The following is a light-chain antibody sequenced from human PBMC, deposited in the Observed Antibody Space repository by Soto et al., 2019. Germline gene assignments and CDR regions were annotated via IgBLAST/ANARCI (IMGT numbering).Light chain of an antibody. CDR2: GAS. CDR1: QSVSTY. J-gene: IGKJ4*01. CDR3: QQYYSYPLT. V-gene: IGKV3-15*01. Sequence: EIVMTQYPATLSLSKGERATLSCRASQSVSTYLAWYQQKPGQAPRLLIYGASTRATGIPARFSGSGSGTEFTLTISCLQSEDFATYYCQQYYSYPLTFGGGTKVDIK.